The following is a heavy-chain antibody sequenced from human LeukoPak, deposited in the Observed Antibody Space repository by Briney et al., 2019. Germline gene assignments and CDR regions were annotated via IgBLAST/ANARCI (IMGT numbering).Heavy chain of an antibody. CDR1: GYTFTSYA. Sequence: ASVKVSCKASGYTFTSYAMHWVRQAPGQRLEWMGWINAGNGNTKYSQKFQGGVTITRDTSASTAYMELSSLRSEDTAVYYCARAKKFVAHDSSGYHARDYYYGMDVWGQGTTVTVSS. D-gene: IGHD3-22*01. CDR2: INAGNGNT. V-gene: IGHV1-3*01. CDR3: ARAKKFVAHDSSGYHARDYYYGMDV. J-gene: IGHJ6*02.